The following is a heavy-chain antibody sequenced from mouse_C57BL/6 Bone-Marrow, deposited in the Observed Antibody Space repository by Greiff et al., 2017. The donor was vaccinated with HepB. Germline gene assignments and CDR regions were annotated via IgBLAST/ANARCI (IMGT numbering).Heavy chain of an antibody. J-gene: IGHJ2*01. CDR1: GYSITSGYY. CDR2: ISYDGSN. Sequence: VQLKESGPGLVKPSQSLSLTCSVTGYSITSGYYWNWIRQFPGNKLEWMGYISYDGSNNYNPSLKNRISITRDTSKNQFFLKLNSVTTEDTATYYCARGVGGYWGQGTTLTVSS. CDR3: ARGVGGY. V-gene: IGHV3-6*01. D-gene: IGHD1-1*02.